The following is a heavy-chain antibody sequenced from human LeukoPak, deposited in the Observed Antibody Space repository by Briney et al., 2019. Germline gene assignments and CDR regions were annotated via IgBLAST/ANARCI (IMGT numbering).Heavy chain of an antibody. Sequence: GGSLRLSCAASGLTVSNNFMSWVRQAPGEGLEWVAVIYDVGYARYAASVKGRFIISRDSSKNTLYLQMNSLRAEDTAVYYCARTRTGFNVVDYWGQGRLVIVSS. CDR1: GLTVSNNF. D-gene: IGHD3/OR15-3a*01. CDR3: ARTRTGFNVVDY. J-gene: IGHJ4*02. V-gene: IGHV3-53*01. CDR2: IYDVGYA.